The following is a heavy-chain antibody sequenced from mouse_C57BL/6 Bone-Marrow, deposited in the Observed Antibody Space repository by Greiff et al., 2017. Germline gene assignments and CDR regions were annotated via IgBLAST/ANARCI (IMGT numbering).Heavy chain of an antibody. CDR2: ISDGGSYT. CDR3: ARGDAMDY. J-gene: IGHJ4*01. CDR1: GFTFSSYA. V-gene: IGHV5-4*01. Sequence: EVQLVESGGGLVKPGGSLKLSCAASGFTFSSYAMSWVRQTPEKRLEWVATISDGGSYTYYPDNVKGRFTISRDNAKNILYLQMSHLKSEDTAMYYCARGDAMDYGGQGTAATVSS.